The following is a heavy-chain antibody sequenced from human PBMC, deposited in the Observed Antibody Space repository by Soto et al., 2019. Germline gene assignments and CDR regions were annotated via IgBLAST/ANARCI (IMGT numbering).Heavy chain of an antibody. V-gene: IGHV3-23*01. CDR2: ISSSGGTT. D-gene: IGHD3-3*01. CDR1: GFNFNNYA. Sequence: PGGSLRLSCATSGFNFNNYAMSWVRQAPGERLEWVSFISSSGGTTHYADSVKGRFTISRDNAKNSLYLQMNSLRAEDTAVYYCATLGFGVVMWGIMDVWGQGTTVTVSS. CDR3: ATLGFGVVMWGIMDV. J-gene: IGHJ6*02.